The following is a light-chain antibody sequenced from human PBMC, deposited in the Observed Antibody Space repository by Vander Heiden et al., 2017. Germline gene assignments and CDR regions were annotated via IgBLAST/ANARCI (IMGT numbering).Light chain of an antibody. CDR3: QQSYSSPRIT. CDR2: AAD. CDR1: PTIDNF. J-gene: IGKJ5*01. V-gene: IGKV1-39*01. Sequence: QMTQPPPSLSAPLGDRVTIPSRASPTIDNFLNWYQQNPGKATKLLIYAADKLESWVPSRFSGSGSGTHFSLTISSLQPEDSATYFCQQSYSSPRITFGLGTRLEIE.